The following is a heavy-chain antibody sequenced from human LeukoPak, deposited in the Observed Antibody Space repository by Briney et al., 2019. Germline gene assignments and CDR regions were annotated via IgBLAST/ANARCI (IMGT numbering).Heavy chain of an antibody. V-gene: IGHV4-59*04. CDR1: GGSISSYY. CDR2: VYYTGAS. Sequence: SETLSLTCTVSGGSISSYYWTWIRQSPGKTLEWIGTVYYTGASYYNPSLKSRVTISVDTSGSQFSLKLRSVTAADTAVYYCAREGAWNDYVWGSYLVSYWGQGTLVTVSS. CDR3: AREGAWNDYVWGSYLVSY. D-gene: IGHD3-16*02. J-gene: IGHJ4*02.